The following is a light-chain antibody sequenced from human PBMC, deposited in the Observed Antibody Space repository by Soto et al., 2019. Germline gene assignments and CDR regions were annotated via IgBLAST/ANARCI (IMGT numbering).Light chain of an antibody. CDR2: AAS. CDR1: QSVSTY. Sequence: ETVMTQSPATLSFSPGERATLSCRASQSVSTYLAWYQQKPGQAPRLLIYAASTRATGIPARFSGSGSGTEFTLTISSLQSEDFAVYHCQQYNKWPRTFGQGTKVDIK. J-gene: IGKJ1*01. V-gene: IGKV3-15*01. CDR3: QQYNKWPRT.